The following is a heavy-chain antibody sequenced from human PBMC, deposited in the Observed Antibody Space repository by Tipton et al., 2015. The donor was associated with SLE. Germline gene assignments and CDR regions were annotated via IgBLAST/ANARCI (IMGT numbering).Heavy chain of an antibody. CDR2: IFYSGST. D-gene: IGHD3-10*01. V-gene: IGHV4-39*06. CDR1: GGSISSSNYY. Sequence: TLSLTCTVSGGSISSSNYYWGWFRQPPGKGLEWIGSIFYSGSTYYSPSLKSRVTISVDTSKNQFPLKLTSVTAADTAVYYCARRLGGGFSRWYFDLWGRGTLVTVSS. CDR3: ARRLGGGFSRWYFDL. J-gene: IGHJ2*01.